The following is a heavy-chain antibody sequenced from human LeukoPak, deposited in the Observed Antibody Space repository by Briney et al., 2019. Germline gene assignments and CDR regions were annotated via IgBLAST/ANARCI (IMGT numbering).Heavy chain of an antibody. V-gene: IGHV3-23*01. CDR1: GFTFSRYA. Sequence: GSLRLSCAASGFTFSRYAMSWVRQAPGKGLEWVSAISGSGGNTHYADSVKGRFTISRDNSKNTLYLQMNSLRAEDTAVYYCAKDPDNVLLWFGEPDWGQGTRVTVSS. D-gene: IGHD3-10*01. J-gene: IGHJ4*02. CDR3: AKDPDNVLLWFGEPD. CDR2: ISGSGGNT.